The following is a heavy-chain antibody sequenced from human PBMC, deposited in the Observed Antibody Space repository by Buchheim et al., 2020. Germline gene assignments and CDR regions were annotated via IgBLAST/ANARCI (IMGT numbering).Heavy chain of an antibody. CDR2: INTDGSST. J-gene: IGHJ6*02. CDR3: ARDEQQLVLLYYYGMDV. CDR1: GFTFSSYW. Sequence: EVQLVESGGGLVQPGGSLRLSCAASGFTFSSYWMHWVRQAPGKGLVWVGRINTDGSSTSYADSVQGRFTISRDNAKNTPYLQMNSLRAEDTAVYYCARDEQQLVLLYYYGMDVWGQGTT. V-gene: IGHV3-74*01. D-gene: IGHD6-13*01.